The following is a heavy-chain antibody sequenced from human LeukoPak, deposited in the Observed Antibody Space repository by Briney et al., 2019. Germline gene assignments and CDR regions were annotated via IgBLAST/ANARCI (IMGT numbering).Heavy chain of an antibody. Sequence: SETLSLTCTVSGYSISSGHYWGWIRQPPGKGLEWIGSIYHSGHTYYNSSLKSRVTISVDTSKNQFSLKLSSVTAADTAVYYCARSIAAAVFDYWGQGTLVTVSS. D-gene: IGHD6-13*01. CDR2: IYHSGHT. CDR1: GYSISSGHY. J-gene: IGHJ4*02. CDR3: ARSIAAAVFDY. V-gene: IGHV4-38-2*02.